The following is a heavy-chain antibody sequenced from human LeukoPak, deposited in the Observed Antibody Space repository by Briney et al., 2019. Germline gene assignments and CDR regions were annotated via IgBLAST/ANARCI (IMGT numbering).Heavy chain of an antibody. Sequence: PSETLSLTCAVYGGSFSGYYWSWIRQPPGKGLEWIGEINHSGSTNYNPSLKSRVTISVDTSKNQFSLKLSSVTAADTAVYYCARGQERYGYWGQGTLVTVSS. CDR2: INHSGST. D-gene: IGHD1-1*01. CDR3: ARGQERYGY. V-gene: IGHV4-34*01. CDR1: GGSFSGYY. J-gene: IGHJ4*02.